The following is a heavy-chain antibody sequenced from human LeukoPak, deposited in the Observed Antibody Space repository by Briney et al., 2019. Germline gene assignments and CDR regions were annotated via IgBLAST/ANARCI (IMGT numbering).Heavy chain of an antibody. CDR3: ARDGGSSSSGTDDY. CDR1: GFTFSSYA. CDR2: ISGSGGST. D-gene: IGHD6-6*01. Sequence: GGSLRLPCAASGFTFSSYAMSWARQAPGKGLEWVSSISGSGGSTYYADSVKGRFTISRDNSKNTLYLQMNSLRAEDTAVYYCARDGGSSSSGTDDYWGQGTLVTVSS. V-gene: IGHV3-23*01. J-gene: IGHJ4*02.